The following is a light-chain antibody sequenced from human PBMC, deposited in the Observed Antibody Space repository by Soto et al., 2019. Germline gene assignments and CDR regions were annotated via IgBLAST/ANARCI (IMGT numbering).Light chain of an antibody. CDR2: WAS. CDR3: QQHHSSPRT. J-gene: IGKJ1*01. CDR1: QSVLYSSNNKNY. Sequence: DIVMTQSPDSLAVSLGERATINCKSSQSVLYSSNNKNYLGWYQQKRGQPPKLLIYWASTRESGVPDRFSGSGSGTYFTLTISSLQAEDVAVYYCQQHHSSPRTFGQGTKMEIK. V-gene: IGKV4-1*01.